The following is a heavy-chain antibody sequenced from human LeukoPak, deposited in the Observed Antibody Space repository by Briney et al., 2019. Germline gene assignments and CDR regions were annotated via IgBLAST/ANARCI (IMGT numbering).Heavy chain of an antibody. D-gene: IGHD2-2*01. CDR3: ARDYRYQLLSP. V-gene: IGHV3-21*01. CDR2: IGSSSSYI. J-gene: IGHJ4*02. Sequence: GGSLRLSCAASGFTFSSYSMNWVRQAPGKGLEWVSSIGSSSSYIYYADSVKGRFTISRDNAKNSLYLQMNSLRAEDTAVYYCARDYRYQLLSPWGQGTLVTVSS. CDR1: GFTFSSYS.